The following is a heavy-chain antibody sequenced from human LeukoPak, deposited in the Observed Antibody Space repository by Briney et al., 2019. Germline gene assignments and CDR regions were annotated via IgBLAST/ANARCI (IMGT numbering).Heavy chain of an antibody. CDR2: INAGNGNT. V-gene: IGHV1-3*01. CDR3: AREGGYQLLRMSCFDY. J-gene: IGHJ4*02. Sequence: ASVKVSCKASGYTFTSYAMHWVRQAPGQRLEWMGWINAGNGNTKYSQRFQGRVTITRDTSASTAYMELSSLRSEDTAVYYCAREGGYQLLRMSCFDYWGQGTLVTVSS. CDR1: GYTFTSYA. D-gene: IGHD2-2*01.